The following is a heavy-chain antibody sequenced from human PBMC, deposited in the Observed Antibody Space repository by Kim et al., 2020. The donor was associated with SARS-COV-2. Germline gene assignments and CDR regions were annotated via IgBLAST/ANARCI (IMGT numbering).Heavy chain of an antibody. D-gene: IGHD6-13*01. CDR3: ATSSSAGRPNWFDP. V-gene: IGHV1-24*01. Sequence: YAQKFQGRVTMTEDTSTDTAYMELSSLRSEDTAVYYCATSSSAGRPNWFDPWGQGTLVTVSS. J-gene: IGHJ5*02.